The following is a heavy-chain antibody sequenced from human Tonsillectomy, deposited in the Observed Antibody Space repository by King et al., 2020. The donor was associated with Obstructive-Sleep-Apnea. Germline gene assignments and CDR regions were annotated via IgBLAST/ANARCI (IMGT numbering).Heavy chain of an antibody. Sequence: VQLVESGGGLVKPGGSLRLSCAASGFTFRSYTMVWVRQAPGKGLEWVSSSLSSSSDKYYADSVKGRFDISRDNADNSLYLQMNSLRAEETAVYYCARESAPHDTGDGFDVWGQGTMVAVSA. CDR2: SLSSSSDK. V-gene: IGHV3-21*01. D-gene: IGHD1-1*01. CDR1: GFTFRSYT. CDR3: ARESAPHDTGDGFDV. J-gene: IGHJ3*01.